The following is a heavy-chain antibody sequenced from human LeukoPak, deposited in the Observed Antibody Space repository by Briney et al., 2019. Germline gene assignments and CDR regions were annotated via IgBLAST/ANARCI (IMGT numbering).Heavy chain of an antibody. V-gene: IGHV4-39*01. CDR1: GGSISDSRYY. D-gene: IGHD1-26*01. Sequence: PSVTLSLTCTVSGGSISDSRYYWGWIRQPPGKGLEWIGIIYYSGTTYYFPSLKSRVTISVDTSRIQFSLVLSSVTAADAAVYYCARLTSLVGARGWCGPWGQGTLVTVSS. CDR3: ARLTSLVGARGWCGP. CDR2: IYYSGTT. J-gene: IGHJ5*02.